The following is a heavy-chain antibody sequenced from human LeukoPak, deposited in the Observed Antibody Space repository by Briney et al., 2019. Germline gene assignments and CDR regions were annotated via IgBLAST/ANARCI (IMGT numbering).Heavy chain of an antibody. CDR3: ARDGIVLRFLEWLIDY. CDR1: GFTFSSYS. V-gene: IGHV3-21*01. D-gene: IGHD3-3*01. J-gene: IGHJ4*02. Sequence: GGSLRLSCAASGFTFSSYSMNWVRQAPGKGLEWVSSISSSSSYIYYADSVKGRFTISRDNAKNSLYLQMNSLRAEDTAVYYCARDGIVLRFLEWLIDYWGQGTLVTVSS. CDR2: ISSSSSYI.